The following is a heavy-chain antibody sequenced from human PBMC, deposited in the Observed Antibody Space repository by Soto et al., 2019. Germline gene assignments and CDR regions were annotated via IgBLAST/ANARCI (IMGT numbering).Heavy chain of an antibody. Sequence: QLQLQESGPGLVKPSETLSLTCSVSGGSISTDSYNWDWIRQSPGKGLEWIGTIYYDGTPSYNPSLKSQVTISVDTSRNHFSLKVKSVTAADTAMYYCARFFGNAFDVWGLGTMVKVSS. J-gene: IGHJ3*01. D-gene: IGHD3-16*01. CDR1: GGSISTDSYN. V-gene: IGHV4-39*02. CDR2: IYYDGTP. CDR3: ARFFGNAFDV.